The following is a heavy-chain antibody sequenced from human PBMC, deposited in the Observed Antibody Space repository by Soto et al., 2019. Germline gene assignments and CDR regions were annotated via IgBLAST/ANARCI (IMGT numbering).Heavy chain of an antibody. Sequence: ASVKVSCKASGGTLNNYAINWVRQAPGQGLEWMGGILPVSAPPDYAQKFQGRVSITADHSTSTVYMELSRLKSDDTAVYFCAADSNYDVSNSFWGQGTLVTVSS. CDR3: AADSNYDVSNSF. CDR2: ILPVSAPP. CDR1: GGTLNNYA. J-gene: IGHJ4*02. V-gene: IGHV1-69*13. D-gene: IGHD3-3*01.